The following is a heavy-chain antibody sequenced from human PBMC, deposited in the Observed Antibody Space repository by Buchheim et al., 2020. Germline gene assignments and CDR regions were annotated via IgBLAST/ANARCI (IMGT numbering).Heavy chain of an antibody. V-gene: IGHV3-30*18. Sequence: QVQLVESGGGVVQPGRSLRLSCVVSGFTFRTYGMYWVRQAPGKGLEWLAVISYDGNNKYYADSVKGRFTISRDNSKNTLYLQIHSLRADDTAVYYCAKDWANSGMVVWGQGTT. J-gene: IGHJ6*02. CDR3: AKDWANSGMVV. D-gene: IGHD3-16*01. CDR1: GFTFRTYG. CDR2: ISYDGNNK.